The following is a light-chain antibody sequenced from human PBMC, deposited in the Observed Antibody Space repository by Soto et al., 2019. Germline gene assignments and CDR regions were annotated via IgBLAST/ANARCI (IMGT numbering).Light chain of an antibody. CDR3: QQYGTSPT. Sequence: EIVLTQSPGTLSLSPGERATLSCRASQSVTSSYLAWYQQKPGQAPRLLISGASSRATGIPDRFSGSGSGTDFTLTISRLEPEDFAVYYCQQYGTSPTFGGGTKVEIK. J-gene: IGKJ4*01. CDR1: QSVTSSY. CDR2: GAS. V-gene: IGKV3-20*01.